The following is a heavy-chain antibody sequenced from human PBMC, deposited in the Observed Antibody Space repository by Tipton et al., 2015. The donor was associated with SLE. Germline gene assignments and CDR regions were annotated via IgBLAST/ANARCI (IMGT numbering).Heavy chain of an antibody. CDR1: GGSISSYY. CDR3: ARGGTTVTTAFDI. V-gene: IGHV4-59*01. Sequence: LRLSCTVSGGSISSYYWSWIRQPPGKGLEWIGYIYCSGSTNYNPSLKSRVTISVDTSKNQFSLKLSSVTAADTAVYYCARGGTTVTTAFDIWGQGRMVTVSA. CDR2: IYCSGST. D-gene: IGHD4-17*01. J-gene: IGHJ3*02.